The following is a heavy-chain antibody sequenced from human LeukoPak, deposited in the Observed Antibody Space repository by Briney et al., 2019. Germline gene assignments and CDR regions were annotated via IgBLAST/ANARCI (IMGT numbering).Heavy chain of an antibody. Sequence: SETLPLTCTVSGGSISSGGYYWSWIRQHPGKGLEWIGYIYCSGSTYYNPSLKSRVTISVDTSKNQFSLKLSSVTAADTAVYYCARTRTGPHSSGYYLNFDYWGQGTLVTVSS. J-gene: IGHJ4*02. D-gene: IGHD3-22*01. CDR1: GGSISSGGYY. V-gene: IGHV4-31*03. CDR3: ARTRTGPHSSGYYLNFDY. CDR2: IYCSGST.